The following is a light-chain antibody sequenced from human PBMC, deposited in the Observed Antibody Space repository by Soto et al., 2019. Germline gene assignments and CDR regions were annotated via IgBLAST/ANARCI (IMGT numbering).Light chain of an antibody. CDR3: SSYTSSSTRV. Sequence: QSALTQPASVSGSPGQSITISCTGTSSDVGGYNYVSWYQQHPGKAPKLMIYEVSNRPSGVSNRFSGSKSGNTASLTISGLQAEDGADYYCSSYTSSSTRVFGGGTKDTVL. V-gene: IGLV2-14*01. CDR1: SSDVGGYNY. J-gene: IGLJ3*02. CDR2: EVS.